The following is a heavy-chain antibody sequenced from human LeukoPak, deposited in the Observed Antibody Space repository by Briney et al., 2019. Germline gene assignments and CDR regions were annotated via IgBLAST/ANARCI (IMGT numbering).Heavy chain of an antibody. D-gene: IGHD3-22*01. Sequence: GGSLRLSCAASGLIFSSYGFHWVRQAPGKGLEWVAFIRYDGSNKLHGDSVKGRFTISRDNPKNTLYLQMNSLRIEDTAVYYCAKDYYDSGGYFLFDYWGQGTLVTVSS. CDR3: AKDYYDSGGYFLFDY. J-gene: IGHJ4*02. CDR1: GLIFSSYG. V-gene: IGHV3-30*02. CDR2: IRYDGSNK.